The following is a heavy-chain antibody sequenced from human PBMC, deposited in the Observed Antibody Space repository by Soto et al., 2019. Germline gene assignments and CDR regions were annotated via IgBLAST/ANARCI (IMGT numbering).Heavy chain of an antibody. J-gene: IGHJ3*02. CDR3: AKDSVSFNRIYDAFDI. V-gene: IGHV3-23*01. D-gene: IGHD3-3*02. CDR1: GFTFSNYA. CDR2: IGGGDDI. Sequence: GGSLRLSCEASGFTFSNYAMAWVRQAPGEGPEWVSTIGGGDDIFYAESVKGRFTIYRDDSKNTMYLQMDNLRDEDTAIYFCAKDSVSFNRIYDAFDIWGQGTVVTVSS.